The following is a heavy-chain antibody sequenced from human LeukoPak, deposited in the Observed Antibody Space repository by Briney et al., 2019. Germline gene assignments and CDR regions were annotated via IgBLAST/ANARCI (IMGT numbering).Heavy chain of an antibody. J-gene: IGHJ4*02. D-gene: IGHD2-2*01. V-gene: IGHV4-34*01. Sequence: SETLSLTXAVYGGSFSGYYWSWIRQPPGKGLEWIGEINHSGSTNYNPSLKSRVTISVDTPKNQFSLRLSSVTAADTAVYYCARGRGYCSSTSCYYFDYWGQGTLVTVSS. CDR3: ARGRGYCSSTSCYYFDY. CDR2: INHSGST. CDR1: GGSFSGYY.